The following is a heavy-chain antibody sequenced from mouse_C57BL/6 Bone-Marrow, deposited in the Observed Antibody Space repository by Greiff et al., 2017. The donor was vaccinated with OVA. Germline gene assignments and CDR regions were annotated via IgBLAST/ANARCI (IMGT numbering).Heavy chain of an antibody. V-gene: IGHV1-18*01. D-gene: IGHD2-4*01. CDR1: GYTFTDYN. Sequence: EVKLQESGPELVKPGASVKIPCKASGYTFTDYNMDWVKQSHGKSLEWIGDINPNNGGTIYNQKFKGKATLTVDKSSSTAYMELRSLTSEDTAVYYCARRGLYDYDGDFDYWGQGTTLTVSS. CDR2: INPNNGGT. CDR3: ARRGLYDYDGDFDY. J-gene: IGHJ2*01.